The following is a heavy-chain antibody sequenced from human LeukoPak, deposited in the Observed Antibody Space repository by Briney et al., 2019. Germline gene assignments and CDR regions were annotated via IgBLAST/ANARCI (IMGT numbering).Heavy chain of an antibody. CDR1: GGSISSGDYY. CDR3: ARGTRGGHFDY. Sequence: SETLSLTCTVSGGSISSGDYYWSWIRQPPGKGLEWIGYIYHSGTTYYNPSLKSQITISPDTSKNQFSLKLTSVTAADTAVYYCARGTRGGHFDYWGQGTLVTVSS. D-gene: IGHD2-2*01. V-gene: IGHV4-30-4*01. CDR2: IYHSGTT. J-gene: IGHJ4*02.